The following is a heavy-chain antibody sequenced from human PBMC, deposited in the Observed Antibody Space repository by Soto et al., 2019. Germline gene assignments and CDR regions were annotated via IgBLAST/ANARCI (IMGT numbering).Heavy chain of an antibody. CDR3: ARSPDSSGYYPRWYYYGMDV. D-gene: IGHD3-22*01. CDR1: GDTISTGGYT. J-gene: IGHJ6*02. CDR2: TYHSGNP. V-gene: IGHV4-30-2*01. Sequence: SETLSLTCDVSGDTISTGGYTWAWIRQPPGKALEWIGHTYHSGNPYYNQSLKNRVIISVDRSKNQFSMKVSSVTAADTAVYYCARSPDSSGYYPRWYYYGMDVWGQGTTVTVSS.